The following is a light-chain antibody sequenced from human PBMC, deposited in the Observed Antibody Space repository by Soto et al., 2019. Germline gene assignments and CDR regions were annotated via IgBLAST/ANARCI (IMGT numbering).Light chain of an antibody. J-gene: IGLJ2*01. Sequence: QSALAQPASVSGSPGQSITISCTGTTSDVGSYNLVSWYQQHPGKAPKLIIYEVSERPSGVSTRFSGSKSGNMASLTISGIQAEEEAEYYCCSYATPRQFGGGTKVTVL. V-gene: IGLV2-23*02. CDR3: CSYATPRQ. CDR2: EVS. CDR1: TSDVGSYNL.